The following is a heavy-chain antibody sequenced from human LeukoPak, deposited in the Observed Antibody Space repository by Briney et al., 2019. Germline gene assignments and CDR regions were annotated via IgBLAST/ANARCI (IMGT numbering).Heavy chain of an antibody. Sequence: GGSLRLSCAASGFTFSDYYMSWIRQAPGKGLEWVSYISSSSSYTNYADSVKGRFTISRDNAKNSLYLQMNSLRAEDTAVYYCARCSAYGSSGYSLGYWGQGTLVTVSS. V-gene: IGHV3-11*06. CDR2: ISSSSSYT. CDR3: ARCSAYGSSGYSLGY. D-gene: IGHD6-13*01. J-gene: IGHJ4*02. CDR1: GFTFSDYY.